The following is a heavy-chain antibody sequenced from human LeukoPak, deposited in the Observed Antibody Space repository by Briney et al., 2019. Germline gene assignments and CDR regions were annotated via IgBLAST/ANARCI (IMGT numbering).Heavy chain of an antibody. D-gene: IGHD3-22*01. CDR1: GFTFGDYA. CDR3: TRVATMIVVVGAFDI. V-gene: IGHV3-49*04. CDR2: IRSKAYGGTT. Sequence: GGSLRLSCTASGFTFGDYAMSWVRQAPGKGLEWVGFIRSKAYGGTTEYAASVKGRFTISRDDSKSIAYLQMHSLKTEDTAVYYYTRVATMIVVVGAFDIWGQGTMVTVSS. J-gene: IGHJ3*02.